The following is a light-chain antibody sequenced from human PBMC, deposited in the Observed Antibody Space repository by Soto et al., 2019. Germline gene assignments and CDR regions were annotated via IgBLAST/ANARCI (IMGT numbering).Light chain of an antibody. Sequence: QSALTQPPSASGSPGQSVTISCTGTSSDVGYYDYVSWYQQRPGKAPKLIIYEVSKRPSGVPDRFSGSRSGNTASLTVSGLQAEDEADYYCGSYAGNNSHYLFGTGTKLTVL. CDR1: SSDVGYYDY. CDR2: EVS. CDR3: GSYAGNNSHYL. J-gene: IGLJ1*01. V-gene: IGLV2-8*01.